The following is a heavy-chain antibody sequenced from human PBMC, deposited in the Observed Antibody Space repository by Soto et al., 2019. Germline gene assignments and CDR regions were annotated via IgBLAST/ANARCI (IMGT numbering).Heavy chain of an antibody. V-gene: IGHV1-69*01. Sequence: QVQLVQSGAEVKKPGSSVKVSCKASGGTFSSYAISWVRQAPGQGLEWMGGIIPIFGIANYAQKFQGRVTITADESTSTAYMELSSLRSEDTAVYYCAREAAPAWLDYYYYGMDVWGQGTTVTVSS. CDR1: GGTFSSYA. CDR3: AREAAPAWLDYYYYGMDV. CDR2: IIPIFGIA. J-gene: IGHJ6*02. D-gene: IGHD6-25*01.